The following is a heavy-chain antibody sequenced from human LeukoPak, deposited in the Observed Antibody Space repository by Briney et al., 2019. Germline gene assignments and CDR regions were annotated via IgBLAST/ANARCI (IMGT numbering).Heavy chain of an antibody. CDR3: ARLPISGGSFEYYFDY. J-gene: IGHJ4*02. CDR2: IIPIFGTA. V-gene: IGHV1-69*13. CDR1: GGTFSSYA. Sequence: GASVKVSCKASGGTFSSYAISWARQAPGQGLEWMGGIIPIFGTANYAQKFQGRVTITADESTSTAYMELSSLRSEDTAVYYCARLPISGGSFEYYFDYWGQGTLVTVSS. D-gene: IGHD2-15*01.